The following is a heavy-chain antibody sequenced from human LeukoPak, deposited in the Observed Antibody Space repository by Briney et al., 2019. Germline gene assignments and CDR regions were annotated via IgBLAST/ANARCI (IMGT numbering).Heavy chain of an antibody. CDR3: ATTSGRVGRDY. V-gene: IGHV4-59*01. Sequence: SETLSLTRTVSGYSITNNFWTWVRQPPGKGLEWIGYIHGSGSTYYNPSLESRVTMSVDTSTNQFSLKLTPVTAADTAVYFCATTSGRVGRDYWGQGIPVTVPS. CDR1: GYSITNNF. D-gene: IGHD1-26*01. J-gene: IGHJ4*02. CDR2: IHGSGST.